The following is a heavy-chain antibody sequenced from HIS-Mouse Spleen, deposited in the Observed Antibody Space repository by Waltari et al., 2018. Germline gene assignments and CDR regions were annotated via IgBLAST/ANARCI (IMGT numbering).Heavy chain of an antibody. Sequence: EVQLLESGGGLVQPGGSLRLSCAASGFTFSSYAMSWVRLAPGRGLGWVSAISGSGGSTYYADSWKGRFTISRDNSKNTLYLQMNSLRAEDTAVYYCAKSRGGDCYDYWGQGTLVTVSS. CDR3: AKSRGGDCYDY. CDR1: GFTFSSYA. CDR2: ISGSGGST. D-gene: IGHD2-21*01. V-gene: IGHV3-23*01. J-gene: IGHJ4*02.